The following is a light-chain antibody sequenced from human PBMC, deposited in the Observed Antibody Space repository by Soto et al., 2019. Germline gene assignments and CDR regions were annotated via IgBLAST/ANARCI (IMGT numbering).Light chain of an antibody. Sequence: QAVVTQPPSVSGAPGQRVTISCTGSSSSIGAGYDVHWYQQLPGTAPKLLIYGNSNRPSGVPDRFSGSKSGTSASLAITGLQAEDEADYYCQSYDSSLSGYVVFGGGTQLTVL. CDR2: GNS. CDR1: SSSIGAGYD. CDR3: QSYDSSLSGYVV. J-gene: IGLJ2*01. V-gene: IGLV1-40*01.